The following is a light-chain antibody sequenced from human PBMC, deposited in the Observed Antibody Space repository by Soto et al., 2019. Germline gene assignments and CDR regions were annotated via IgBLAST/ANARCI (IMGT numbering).Light chain of an antibody. CDR3: QQSYSSPAT. CDR2: AAS. Sequence: DIQVTQSPSSLSASVGDRVTITCRASQSISSYLNWYQQKPGKAPKLLIYAASSLQGGVPSRFSGSGSGTDFTLTISSLQPEDFATYYCQQSYSSPATFGQGTKVEI. V-gene: IGKV1-39*01. CDR1: QSISSY. J-gene: IGKJ1*01.